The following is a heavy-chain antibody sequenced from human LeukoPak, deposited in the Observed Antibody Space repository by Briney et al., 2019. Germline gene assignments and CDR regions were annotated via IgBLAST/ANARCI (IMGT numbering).Heavy chain of an antibody. CDR1: GFTFSGSA. Sequence: GGSLRLSCAASGFTFSGSAMHWVRQASGKGLEWVGRIRSKANSYATAYAASVKGRFTISRDDSKNTAYLQMNSLKTEDTAVYYCTRPTSDGMDVWGQGTTVTVSS. CDR2: IRSKANSYAT. J-gene: IGHJ6*02. V-gene: IGHV3-73*01. CDR3: TRPTSDGMDV.